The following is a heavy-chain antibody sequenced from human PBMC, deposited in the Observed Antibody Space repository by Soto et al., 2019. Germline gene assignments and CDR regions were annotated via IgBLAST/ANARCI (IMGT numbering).Heavy chain of an antibody. CDR1: GYTFTGYY. CDR3: ARALFSGSAAGYY. V-gene: IGHV1-2*02. Sequence: ASVKVSCKASGYTFTGYYMHWARQAPGQGLEWMGWINPNSGGTNYAQKFQGRVTMTRDTSISTAYMELSRLRSDDTAVYYCARALFSGSAAGYYWGQGTLVTVS. J-gene: IGHJ4*02. D-gene: IGHD1-26*01. CDR2: INPNSGGT.